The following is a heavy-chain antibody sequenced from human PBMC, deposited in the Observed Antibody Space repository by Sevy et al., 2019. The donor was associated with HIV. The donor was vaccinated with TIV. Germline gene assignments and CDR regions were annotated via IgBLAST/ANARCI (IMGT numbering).Heavy chain of an antibody. Sequence: SQTFSLTCSVSGGTIVSSGHYWGWIRQTPGKGLEWIGSIYYNGHTYYSPSLKSRLTISIDTSKNQFSLNLSSVTAADTAIYFCAREAGGYDYDYGMDVWGQGTTVTVSS. V-gene: IGHV4-39*02. CDR3: AREAGGYDYDYGMDV. CDR1: GGTIVSSGHY. J-gene: IGHJ6*02. D-gene: IGHD5-12*01. CDR2: IYYNGHT.